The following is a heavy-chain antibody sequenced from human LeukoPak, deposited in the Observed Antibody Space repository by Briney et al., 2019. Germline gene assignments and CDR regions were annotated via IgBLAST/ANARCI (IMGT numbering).Heavy chain of an antibody. Sequence: SVKVSCKASGGTFSSYAVSWVRQAPGQGLEWVGGIIPFFGSAHYAQKFQDRVSITADESTSTAYMELSSLRSEDTAVYYCARGRSSSSWLRMTYGVDYWGQETLVTVSS. CDR3: ARGRSSSSWLRMTYGVDY. CDR1: GGTFSSYA. V-gene: IGHV1-69*13. J-gene: IGHJ4*02. D-gene: IGHD5-12*01. CDR2: IIPFFGSA.